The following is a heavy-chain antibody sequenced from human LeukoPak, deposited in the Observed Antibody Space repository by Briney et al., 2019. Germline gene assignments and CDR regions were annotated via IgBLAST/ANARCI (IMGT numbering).Heavy chain of an antibody. V-gene: IGHV1-69*13. CDR1: GGTFSSYA. J-gene: IGHJ4*02. CDR2: IIPVFGTA. Sequence: ASVKVSCKASGGTFSSYAISWVRQAPGQGLEWMGGIIPVFGTANYAQKFQSRVTITADESTSTAYMELSSLRSEGTAVYYCARGLPSYYDSSGYNHFDYWGQGTLVTVSS. CDR3: ARGLPSYYDSSGYNHFDY. D-gene: IGHD3-22*01.